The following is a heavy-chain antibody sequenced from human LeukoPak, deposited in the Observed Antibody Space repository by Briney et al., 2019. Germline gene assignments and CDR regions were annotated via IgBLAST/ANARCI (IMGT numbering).Heavy chain of an antibody. V-gene: IGHV1-8*01. D-gene: IGHD5-24*01. Sequence: ASVKLSCKASGSTFTSYDINWVRQATGPGLEWMGWMNPNSGNTGYAQKFQGRGTMTRTTSISTAYMELSSLRSEDTAVYYCASRRWLQFSDAFDIWGQGTMVTVSS. CDR1: GSTFTSYD. CDR3: ASRRWLQFSDAFDI. CDR2: MNPNSGNT. J-gene: IGHJ3*02.